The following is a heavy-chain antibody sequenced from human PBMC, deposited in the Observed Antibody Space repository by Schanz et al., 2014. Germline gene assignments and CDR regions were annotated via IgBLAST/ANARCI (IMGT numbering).Heavy chain of an antibody. CDR2: IYHSGNT. CDR1: GYSISSGYY. D-gene: IGHD4-4*01. J-gene: IGHJ6*02. CDR3: ARDLHRMDV. Sequence: QVQLQESGPGLVRPSETLSLTCTVSGYSISSGYYWDWIRQPPGKGLGWIGVIYHSGNTYYNPSRKSRAPISGATPKTHFSLKWRSVTAAVTAVYYCARDLHRMDVWGQGTTVTVSS. V-gene: IGHV4-38-2*02.